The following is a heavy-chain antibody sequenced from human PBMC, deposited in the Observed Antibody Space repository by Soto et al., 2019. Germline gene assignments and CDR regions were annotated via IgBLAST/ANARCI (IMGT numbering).Heavy chain of an antibody. CDR1: GFTFSSYA. D-gene: IGHD5-18*01. V-gene: IGHV3-30-3*01. J-gene: IGHJ5*02. CDR3: ARDLKNTAMVTWFDP. CDR2: ISYDGSNK. Sequence: PGGSLRLSCAAYGFTFSSYAMHWVRQAPGKGLEWVAVISYDGSNKYYADSVKGRFTISRDNSKNTLHLQMNSLRAEDTAVYYCARDLKNTAMVTWFDPWGQGTLVTVSS.